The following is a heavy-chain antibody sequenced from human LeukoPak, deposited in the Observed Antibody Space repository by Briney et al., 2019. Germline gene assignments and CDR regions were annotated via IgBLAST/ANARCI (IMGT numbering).Heavy chain of an antibody. J-gene: IGHJ4*02. CDR1: GFTFSSYG. D-gene: IGHD4-23*01. Sequence: GGSLRLSCAASGFTFSSYGMHWVRQAPGKGLEWVAFIRYDGSNKYYADSVKGRFTISRDNSKNTLYLQMNSLRSDDTAVYYCARQLRWGLRLDYWGQGTLVTVSS. CDR2: IRYDGSNK. CDR3: ARQLRWGLRLDY. V-gene: IGHV3-30*02.